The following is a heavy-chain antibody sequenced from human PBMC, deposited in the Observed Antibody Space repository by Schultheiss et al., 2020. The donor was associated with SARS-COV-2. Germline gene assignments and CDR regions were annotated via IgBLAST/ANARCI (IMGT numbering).Heavy chain of an antibody. CDR1: GGSISSYY. D-gene: IGHD6-19*01. Sequence: GSLRLSCTVSGGSISSYYWSWIRQPPGKGLEWIGYIYYSGSTNYNPSLKSRVTMSVDTSKNQFSLKLSSVTAADTAVYYCARVDSSGWYADWFDPWGQGTLVTVSS. CDR3: ARVDSSGWYADWFDP. V-gene: IGHV4-59*12. J-gene: IGHJ5*02. CDR2: IYYSGST.